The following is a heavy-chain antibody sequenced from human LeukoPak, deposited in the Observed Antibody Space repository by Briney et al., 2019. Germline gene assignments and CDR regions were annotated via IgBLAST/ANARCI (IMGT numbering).Heavy chain of an antibody. CDR2: INTDGSST. CDR1: GFTFSSYW. Sequence: GGSLRLSCAASGFTFSSYWMHWVRQAPGKGLVWVSRINTDGSSTSYADSVKGRFTISRDNAKNSLYLQMNSLRAEDTAVYYCARGGARFLEWLLDDAFDIWGQGTMVTVSS. D-gene: IGHD3-3*01. J-gene: IGHJ3*02. CDR3: ARGGARFLEWLLDDAFDI. V-gene: IGHV3-74*01.